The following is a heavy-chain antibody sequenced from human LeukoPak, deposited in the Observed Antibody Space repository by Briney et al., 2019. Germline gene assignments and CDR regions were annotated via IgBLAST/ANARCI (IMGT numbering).Heavy chain of an antibody. V-gene: IGHV3-30-3*01. CDR2: ISYDGSNK. CDR1: GFAFSSYA. D-gene: IGHD2-15*01. Sequence: PGRPLRLSCAASGFAFSSYAMHWVRQAPGKGLEWLAVISYDGSNKYYADSVKGRFTISRDNSKTTLYLQMNSLRAEDTAVYYCARGLGYCSGGSCYSHFAFDYWGQGTLVTVSS. CDR3: ARGLGYCSGGSCYSHFAFDY. J-gene: IGHJ4*02.